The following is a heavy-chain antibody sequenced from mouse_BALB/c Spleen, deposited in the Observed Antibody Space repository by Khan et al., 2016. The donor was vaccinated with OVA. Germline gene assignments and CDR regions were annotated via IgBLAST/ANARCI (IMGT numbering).Heavy chain of an antibody. CDR3: ARSWAMDY. CDR2: ISNLAYSI. CDR1: GFTFSDYG. J-gene: IGHJ4*01. V-gene: IGHV5-15*02. Sequence: EVQLQESGGGLVQPGGSRKLSCAASGFTFSDYGMAWVRQAPGKGPEWVAFISNLAYSIYYADTVTGRFTISREYAKNTLYLEMSSLRSEETAMYYCARSWAMDYWGQGTSVTVSS.